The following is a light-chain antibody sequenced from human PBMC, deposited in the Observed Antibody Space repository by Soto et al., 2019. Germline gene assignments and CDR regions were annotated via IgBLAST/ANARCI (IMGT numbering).Light chain of an antibody. V-gene: IGKV4-1*01. Sequence: DIVMTQSPDSLAVSLGERATINCKSSQSVLYSSNNKNYLAWYQQRPGQPPKLLIYWASTRESGVPDRFSGSGSGPNFTLTITSLQAEDVAVYYFQQYESTPPTFGQGTKLEIK. CDR2: WAS. CDR3: QQYESTPPT. CDR1: QSVLYSSNNKNY. J-gene: IGKJ2*01.